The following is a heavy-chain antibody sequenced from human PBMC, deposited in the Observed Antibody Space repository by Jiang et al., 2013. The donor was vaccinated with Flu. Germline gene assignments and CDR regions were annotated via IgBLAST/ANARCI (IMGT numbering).Heavy chain of an antibody. J-gene: IGHJ4*02. CDR3: ARRPTGRRLTTLSPSFKYFDY. D-gene: IGHD3-22*01. Sequence: SGLVKPSETLSLTCTVSGGSISSSSYYWGWIRQPPGKGLEWIGSIYYSGSTYYNPSLKSRVTISVDTSKNQFSLKLSSVTAADTAVYYCARRPTGRRLTTLSPSFKYFDYWGQGTLVTVSS. V-gene: IGHV4-39*01. CDR1: GGSISSSSYY. CDR2: IYYSGST.